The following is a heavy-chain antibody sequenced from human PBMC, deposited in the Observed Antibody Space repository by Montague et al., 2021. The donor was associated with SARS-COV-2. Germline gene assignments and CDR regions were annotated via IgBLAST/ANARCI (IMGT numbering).Heavy chain of an antibody. V-gene: IGHV3-30*04. J-gene: IGHJ5*02. Sequence: SLRLSCAASGFTFSSYAMHWVRQAPGKGLEWVALISYDGSNKYYADSVKGRFTISRDNSKNTLYLQMNSLRAEDTAVYYCARDSGSSFDPWGQGTLVPSPQ. CDR2: ISYDGSNK. D-gene: IGHD1-26*01. CDR3: ARDSGSSFDP. CDR1: GFTFSSYA.